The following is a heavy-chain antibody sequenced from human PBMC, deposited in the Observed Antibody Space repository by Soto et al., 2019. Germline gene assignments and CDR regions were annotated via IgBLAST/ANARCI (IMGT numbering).Heavy chain of an antibody. CDR3: AKEGFTMIVVAPYYFDY. D-gene: IGHD3-22*01. CDR2: ISYDGSSK. J-gene: IGHJ4*02. CDR1: GFTFSSYG. V-gene: IGHV3-30*18. Sequence: GGALRLSCAASGFTFSSYGMHWVRQAPGKGLEWVAVISYDGSSKYYADSVKGRFTISRDNSKNTLYLQMNSLRAEDTAVYYCAKEGFTMIVVAPYYFDYWGQGTLVTVSS.